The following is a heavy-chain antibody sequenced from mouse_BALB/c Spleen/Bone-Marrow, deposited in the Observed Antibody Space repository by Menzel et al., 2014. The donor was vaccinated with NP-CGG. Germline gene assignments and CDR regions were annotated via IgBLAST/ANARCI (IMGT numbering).Heavy chain of an antibody. D-gene: IGHD1-1*01. CDR2: ILPGSGTA. CDR1: GYTFSNYW. Sequence: VKVVESGAELMKPGASAKISCKATGYTFSNYWIDWVKQRPGHGLEWIGEILPGSGTANYNEKFKGKATFTADTSSNTAYMQLSSLTSEDSALYYCARASVVPYYFDFWGQGTTLTVSS. V-gene: IGHV1-9*01. J-gene: IGHJ2*01. CDR3: ARASVVPYYFDF.